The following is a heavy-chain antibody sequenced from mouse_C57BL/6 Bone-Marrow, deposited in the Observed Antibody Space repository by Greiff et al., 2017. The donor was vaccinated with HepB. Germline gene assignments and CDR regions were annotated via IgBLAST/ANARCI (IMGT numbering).Heavy chain of an antibody. D-gene: IGHD2-5*01. V-gene: IGHV5-6*02. J-gene: IGHJ1*03. CDR3: ARRAYYSNYVDFDV. Sequence: EVKLMESGGDLVKPGGSLKLSCAASGFTFSSYGMSWVRQTPDKRLEWVATISSGGSYTYYPDSEKGRFTISRDNAKNTLYLQMSSLKSEDTAMYYCARRAYYSNYVDFDVWGTGTTVTVSS. CDR1: GFTFSSYG. CDR2: ISSGGSYT.